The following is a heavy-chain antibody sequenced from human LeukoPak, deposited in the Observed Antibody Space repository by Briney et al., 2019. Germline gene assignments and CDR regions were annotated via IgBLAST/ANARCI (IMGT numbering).Heavy chain of an antibody. D-gene: IGHD6-19*01. J-gene: IGHJ4*02. Sequence: GGSLRLSCAASGFTVSSNYMSWVRQAPGRGLEWLSSISSSGTTIYDADSVKGRFTISRDNTKNSMYLQMNSLRAEDTAVYYCARDLSAVAGRDRTDYWGQGTLVTVSS. CDR3: ARDLSAVAGRDRTDY. CDR1: GFTVSSNY. V-gene: IGHV3-11*04. CDR2: ISSSGTTI.